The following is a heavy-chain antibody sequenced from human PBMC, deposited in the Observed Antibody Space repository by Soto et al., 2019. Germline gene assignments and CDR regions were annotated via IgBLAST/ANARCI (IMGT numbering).Heavy chain of an antibody. V-gene: IGHV1-18*01. CDR3: ARGTGITGTTFGSGNNWFDP. Sequence: GASVKVSCKASGYTFTSYAMHWVRQAPGQGLEWMGWISAYNGNTNYAQKLQGRVTMTTDTSTSTAYMELRSLRSDDTAVYYCARGTGITGTTFGSGNNWFDPWGQGTLVTVSS. J-gene: IGHJ5*02. CDR2: ISAYNGNT. D-gene: IGHD1-7*01. CDR1: GYTFTSYA.